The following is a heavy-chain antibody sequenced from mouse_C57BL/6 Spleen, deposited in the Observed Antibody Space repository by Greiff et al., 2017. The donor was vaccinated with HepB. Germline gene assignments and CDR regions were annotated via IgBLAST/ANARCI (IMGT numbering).Heavy chain of an antibody. Sequence: VQLKESGPGLVKPSQSLSLTCSVTGYSITSGYYWNWIRQFPGNKLEWMGYISYDGSNNYNPSLKNRISITRDTSKNQFFLKLNSVTTEDTATYYCARDDDGYLYFDYWGQGTTLTVSS. CDR3: ARDDDGYLYFDY. V-gene: IGHV3-6*01. J-gene: IGHJ2*01. CDR1: GYSITSGYY. CDR2: ISYDGSN. D-gene: IGHD2-3*01.